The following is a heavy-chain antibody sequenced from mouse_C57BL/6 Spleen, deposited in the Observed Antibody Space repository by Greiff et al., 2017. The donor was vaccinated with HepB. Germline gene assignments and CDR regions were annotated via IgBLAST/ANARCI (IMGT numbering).Heavy chain of an antibody. D-gene: IGHD1-1*01. CDR3: ARDYGSSPWFAY. J-gene: IGHJ3*01. CDR1: GYSITSGYD. V-gene: IGHV3-1*01. Sequence: EVNLLESGPGMVKPSQSLSLTCTVTGYSITSGYDWHWIRHFPGNKLEWMGYISYSGSTNYNPSLKSRISITHDTSKNHFFLKLNSVTTEDTATYYCARDYGSSPWFAYWGQGTLVTVSA. CDR2: ISYSGST.